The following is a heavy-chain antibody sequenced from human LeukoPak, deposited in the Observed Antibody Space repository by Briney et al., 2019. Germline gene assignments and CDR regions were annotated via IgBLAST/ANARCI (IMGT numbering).Heavy chain of an antibody. Sequence: ASVKVSCKASGYTFTGYYMHWVRQAPGQGLEWMGWINPNSGGTNYAQKFQGRVTMTRDTSISTAYMELSRLRSDDTAGYYCARTRRYSSSSASDAFDIWGQGTMVTVSS. J-gene: IGHJ3*02. CDR3: ARTRRYSSSSASDAFDI. CDR1: GYTFTGYY. V-gene: IGHV1-2*02. CDR2: INPNSGGT. D-gene: IGHD6-6*01.